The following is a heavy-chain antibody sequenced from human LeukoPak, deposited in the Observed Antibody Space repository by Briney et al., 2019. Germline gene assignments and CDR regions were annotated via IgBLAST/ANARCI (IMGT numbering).Heavy chain of an antibody. V-gene: IGHV3-53*01. CDR1: GFTFSDYY. D-gene: IGHD3-16*02. CDR3: ARDNYVWGSYHQN. CDR2: IYSGGST. Sequence: GGSLRLSCAASGFTFSDYYMSWIRQAPGKGLEWVSVIYSGGSTYYADSVKGRFTISRDNSKNTLYLQMNSLRAEDTAVYYCARDNYVWGSYHQNWGQGTLVTVSS. J-gene: IGHJ4*02.